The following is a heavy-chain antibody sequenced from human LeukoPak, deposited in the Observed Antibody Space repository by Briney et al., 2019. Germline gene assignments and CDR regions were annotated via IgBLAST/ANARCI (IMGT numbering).Heavy chain of an antibody. Sequence: ASVKVSCKASGYTFTSYAMHWVRQAPGQRLEWMGWINAGNGNTKYSQKFQGRVTITRDTSASTAYMELSSLRSEDTAVYYCATHSSEGGWFDPWGQGTLVTVSS. J-gene: IGHJ5*02. D-gene: IGHD6-19*01. V-gene: IGHV1-3*01. CDR2: INAGNGNT. CDR1: GYTFTSYA. CDR3: ATHSSEGGWFDP.